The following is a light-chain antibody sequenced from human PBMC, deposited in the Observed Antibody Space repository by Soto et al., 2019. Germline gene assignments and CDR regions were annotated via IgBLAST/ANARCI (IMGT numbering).Light chain of an antibody. Sequence: QPVLTQSPSASASLGASVKLTCTLSSGQSSYAIAWQQQQPEKGPRYLMKLNSDGSHSKGDGIPDRFSGSSSGAERYLTISSLQSEDEADYYCQTWGTGIGVFGGGTKLTVL. CDR3: QTWGTGIGV. CDR2: LNSDGSH. J-gene: IGLJ3*02. CDR1: SGQSSYA. V-gene: IGLV4-69*01.